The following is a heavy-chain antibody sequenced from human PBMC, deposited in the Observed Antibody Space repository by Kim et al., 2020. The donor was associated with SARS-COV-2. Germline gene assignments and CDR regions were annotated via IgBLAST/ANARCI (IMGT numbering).Heavy chain of an antibody. CDR3: ARGITFGGGGMDV. V-gene: IGHV4-61*01. CDR2: IYYSGST. Sequence: SETLSLTCTVSGGSVSSGSYYWSWIRQPPGKGLEWIGYIYYSGSTNYNPSLKSRVTISVDTSKNQFSLKLSSVTAADTAVYYCARGITFGGGGMDVWGQGTTVTVSS. D-gene: IGHD3-16*01. J-gene: IGHJ6*02. CDR1: GGSVSSGSYY.